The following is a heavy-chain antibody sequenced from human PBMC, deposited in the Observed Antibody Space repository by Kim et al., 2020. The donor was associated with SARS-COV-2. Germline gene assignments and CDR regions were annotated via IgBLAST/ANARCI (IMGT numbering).Heavy chain of an antibody. CDR2: INAGNGNT. V-gene: IGHV1-3*01. D-gene: IGHD6-13*01. J-gene: IGHJ3*01. CDR1: GYTFTSHN. CDR3: AVLAVVGGEALDV. Sequence: ASVKVSCKGSGYTFTSHNIHWVRQAPGQRLEYMGWINAGNGNTKYSQKFQGRVTITSDTSARTAYMELSSLGSEDTSVYYCAVLAVVGGEALDVWGQGTLVIVSS.